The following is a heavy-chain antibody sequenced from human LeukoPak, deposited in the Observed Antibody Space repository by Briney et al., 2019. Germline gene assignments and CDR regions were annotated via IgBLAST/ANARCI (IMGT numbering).Heavy chain of an antibody. CDR2: IYSSGNT. J-gene: IGHJ4*02. CDR1: GASISSSNYY. D-gene: IGHD5-12*01. V-gene: IGHV4-39*01. CDR3: AKSKGYGLIDY. Sequence: SETLSLTCAVSGASISSSNYYWGWVRQSPGKGLEWIGNIYSSGNTYYNASLKSRVTMYIDTSKNQFSLKLSSVTAADTAMYYCAKSKGYGLIDYWGQGTLVTVSS.